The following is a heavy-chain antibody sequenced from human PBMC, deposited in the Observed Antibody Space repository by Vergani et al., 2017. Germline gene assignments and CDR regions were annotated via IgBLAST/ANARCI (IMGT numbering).Heavy chain of an antibody. D-gene: IGHD3-9*01. CDR3: TKVRRYNILTGYYNRDY. Sequence: EVQLVESGGGLVKPGGSLRLSCAASGFTFSNAWMSWVRQAPGKGLEWVGRIKSKTDGGTTDYAAPVKGRFTISRDDSKNTLYLQMNSLKTEDTAVYYCTKVRRYNILTGYYNRDYWGQGTLVTVSS. V-gene: IGHV3-15*01. J-gene: IGHJ4*02. CDR1: GFTFSNAW. CDR2: IKSKTDGGTT.